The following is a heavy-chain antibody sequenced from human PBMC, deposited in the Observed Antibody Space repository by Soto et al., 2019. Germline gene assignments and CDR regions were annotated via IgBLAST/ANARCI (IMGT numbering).Heavy chain of an antibody. J-gene: IGHJ4*02. Sequence: EVQLSESGGGLVHPGGSLRLSCAASGFTFSGYAMNWVRQAPGKGLEWVSGISGSGGRTYYADSVKGRFTISRDNSKNTLYLQLNSLRAEDTAVYYCAKRGPGGIVVVISATTGDFDYWGQGTLVTVSS. V-gene: IGHV3-23*01. CDR2: ISGSGGRT. CDR3: AKRGPGGIVVVISATTGDFDY. D-gene: IGHD2-15*01. CDR1: GFTFSGYA.